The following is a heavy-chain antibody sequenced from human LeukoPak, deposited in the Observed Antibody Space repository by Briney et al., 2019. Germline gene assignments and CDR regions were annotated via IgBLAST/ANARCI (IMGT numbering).Heavy chain of an antibody. CDR1: GYSFTNYW. CDR3: ARHKSDTAMTYYFDY. V-gene: IGHV5-51*01. J-gene: IGHJ4*02. Sequence: GESLKISCKGSGYSFTNYWIGWVRQMPGKGLEWMGIIHPGDSDTRYSPSFQGQVTFSADKSISTAYLQWSSLKASDTAMYYCARHKSDTAMTYYFDYWGQGTLVTVSS. D-gene: IGHD5-18*01. CDR2: IHPGDSDT.